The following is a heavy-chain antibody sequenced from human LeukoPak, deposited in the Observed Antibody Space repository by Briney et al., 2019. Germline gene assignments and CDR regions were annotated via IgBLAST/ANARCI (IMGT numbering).Heavy chain of an antibody. V-gene: IGHV4-39*01. Sequence: SETLSLTCTVSGGSISSSSYYWGWIRQPPGKGLEWIGGIYYSGSTNYNPSLKSRVTISVDTSKNQFSLKVSSVTAADTAVYYCARQARGDRSYYYFAMDVWGQGTTVTVSS. J-gene: IGHJ6*02. CDR2: IYYSGST. D-gene: IGHD4-17*01. CDR3: ARQARGDRSYYYFAMDV. CDR1: GGSISSSSYY.